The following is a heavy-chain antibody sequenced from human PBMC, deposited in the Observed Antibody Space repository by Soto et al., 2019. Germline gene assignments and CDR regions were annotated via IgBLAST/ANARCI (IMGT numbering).Heavy chain of an antibody. J-gene: IGHJ3*02. CDR2: IYHTVNT. Sequence: LSLTCSVSGVSIGSHFWSWFRQAPGKGPELVGYIYHTVNTKYNPALKSRVTISMDTSKNQLSLQLSSVTAADTAVYYCARLQYTVVTALDIWGQGTMVTVSS. CDR1: GVSIGSHF. D-gene: IGHD2-15*01. CDR3: ARLQYTVVTALDI. V-gene: IGHV4-59*11.